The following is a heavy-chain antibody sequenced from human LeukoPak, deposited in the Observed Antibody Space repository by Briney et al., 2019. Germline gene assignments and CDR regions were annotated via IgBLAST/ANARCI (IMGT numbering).Heavy chain of an antibody. CDR1: GGSFSGYY. D-gene: IGHD3-3*01. Sequence: SETLSLTCAVYGGSFSGYYWSWIRQPPGKGLEWIGEINHSGSTNYNPSLKSRVTISVDTSKNQFSLKLSSVTAADTAVYYCARWRFLEWPNYCYYGMDVWGQGTTVTVSS. CDR2: INHSGST. J-gene: IGHJ6*02. V-gene: IGHV4-34*01. CDR3: ARWRFLEWPNYCYYGMDV.